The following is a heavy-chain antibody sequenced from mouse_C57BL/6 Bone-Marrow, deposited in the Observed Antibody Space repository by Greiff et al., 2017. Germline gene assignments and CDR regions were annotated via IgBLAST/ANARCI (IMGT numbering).Heavy chain of an antibody. Sequence: EVQLQQSGPVLVKPGASVKMSCKASGYTFTDYYMTWVKQSHGKSLEWIGVINPYNGGTSYNQKFKGKATLTVDKSSSTAYMELNSLTSEDSAVYYCAKYYGSSSYYYAMDYWGQGTSVTVSS. CDR2: INPYNGGT. J-gene: IGHJ4*01. CDR1: GYTFTDYY. D-gene: IGHD1-1*01. V-gene: IGHV1-19*01. CDR3: AKYYGSSSYYYAMDY.